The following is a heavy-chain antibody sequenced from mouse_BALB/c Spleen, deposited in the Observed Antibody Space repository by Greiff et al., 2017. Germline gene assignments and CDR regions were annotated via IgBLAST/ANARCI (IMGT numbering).Heavy chain of an antibody. CDR1: GFTFTDYY. CDR2: IRNKANGYTT. Sequence: EVMLVESGGGLVQPGGSLRLSCATSGFTFTDYYMSWVRQPPGKALEWLGFIRNKANGYTTEYSASVKGRFTISRDNSQSILYLQMNTLRAEDSATYYCARGGLRQAWFACWGEGTLVTVSA. CDR3: ARGGLRQAWFAC. J-gene: IGHJ3*01. D-gene: IGHD2-4*01. V-gene: IGHV7-3*02.